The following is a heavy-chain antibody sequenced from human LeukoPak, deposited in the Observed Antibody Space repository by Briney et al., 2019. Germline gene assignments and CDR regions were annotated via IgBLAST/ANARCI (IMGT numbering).Heavy chain of an antibody. D-gene: IGHD6-19*01. Sequence: GGSLRLSGAASGFTFSSYAMHWVRQAPGKGLEYVSAISSNGGSTYYADSVKGRFTISRDNSKNTLYLQMSSLGAEDTAVYYCVKAGGIAVAGTFLFDYWGQGTLVTVSS. CDR2: ISSNGGST. CDR3: VKAGGIAVAGTFLFDY. CDR1: GFTFSSYA. V-gene: IGHV3-64D*06. J-gene: IGHJ4*02.